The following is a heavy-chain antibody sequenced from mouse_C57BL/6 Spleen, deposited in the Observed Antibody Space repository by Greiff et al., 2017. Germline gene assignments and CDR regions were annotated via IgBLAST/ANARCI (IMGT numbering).Heavy chain of an antibody. V-gene: IGHV1-74*01. Sequence: QVQLKQPGAELVKPGASVKVSCKASGYTFTSYWMHWVKQRPGQGLEWIGRIHPSDSDTNYNQKFKGKATLTVDKSSSTAYMQLSSLTSEDSAVYYCAIGKLGYQLFAYWGQGTLVTVSA. CDR2: IHPSDSDT. D-gene: IGHD2-2*01. CDR3: AIGKLGYQLFAY. CDR1: GYTFTSYW. J-gene: IGHJ3*01.